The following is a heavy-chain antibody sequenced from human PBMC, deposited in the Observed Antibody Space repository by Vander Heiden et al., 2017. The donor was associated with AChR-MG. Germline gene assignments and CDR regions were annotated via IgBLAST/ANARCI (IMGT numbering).Heavy chain of an antibody. J-gene: IGHJ6*02. CDR3: AREGLRYCSGGSCYGMDV. D-gene: IGHD2-15*01. Sequence: QVQLVESGGGVVQPGRSLRLSCAASGFTFSSYAMPWVRQAPGKGLEWVAVISYDGSNKYYADSVKGRFTISRDNSKNTLYLQMNSLRAEDTAVYYCAREGLRYCSGGSCYGMDVWGQGTTVTVSS. V-gene: IGHV3-30-3*01. CDR2: ISYDGSNK. CDR1: GFTFSSYA.